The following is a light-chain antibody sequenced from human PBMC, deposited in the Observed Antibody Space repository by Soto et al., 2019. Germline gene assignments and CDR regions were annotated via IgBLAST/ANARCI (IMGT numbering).Light chain of an antibody. CDR2: EVH. CDR3: SSYRSTITFYV. J-gene: IGLJ1*01. V-gene: IGLV2-14*01. CDR1: SSDIGAYDY. Sequence: QSALTQPASVSGSPGQSITISCTGTSSDIGAYDYVSWYQQHPGKAPKLIIYEVHNRPSGVSNRFSGSTSGSTASLTISGPQADDEADYYCSSYRSTITFYVFGTGTKLTVL.